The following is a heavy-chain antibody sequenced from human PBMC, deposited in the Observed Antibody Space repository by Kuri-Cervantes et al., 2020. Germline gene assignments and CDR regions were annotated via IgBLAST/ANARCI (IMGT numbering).Heavy chain of an antibody. CDR2: ITSSGNTR. CDR1: GFTFSSFE. V-gene: IGHV3-48*03. Sequence: GESLKISCAASGFTFSSFEMNWVRQAPGKGLEWVSFITSSGNTRYYADSVKGRFTISRDNSKNTLYLQMNSLRAEDTAVYYCARDHRTYYDILTGYYPPTYYYGMDVWGQGTTVTVSS. D-gene: IGHD3-9*01. CDR3: ARDHRTYYDILTGYYPPTYYYGMDV. J-gene: IGHJ6*02.